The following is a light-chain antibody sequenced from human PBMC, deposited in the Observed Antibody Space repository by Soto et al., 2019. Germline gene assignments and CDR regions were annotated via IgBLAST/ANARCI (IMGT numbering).Light chain of an antibody. V-gene: IGKV3-11*01. CDR1: QSVGTY. J-gene: IGKJ5*01. Sequence: EIVLTQSPATLSLSPGERATLSCRASQSVGTYLAWYQQKPGQAPRLLIYDASTRATGIPARFSGSGSGTDFTLTISSLEPEDSAVYYCQQRHMWPITFGQGTRLEI. CDR2: DAS. CDR3: QQRHMWPIT.